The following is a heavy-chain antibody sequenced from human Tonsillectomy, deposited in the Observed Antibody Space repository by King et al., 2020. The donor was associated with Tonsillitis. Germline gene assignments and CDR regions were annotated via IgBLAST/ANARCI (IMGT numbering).Heavy chain of an antibody. CDR1: GFTFDDYA. V-gene: IGHV3-43*02. CDR2: VSGDGGST. Sequence: VQLVESGGGVVQPGGSLRLSCAASGFTFDDYAMHWVRQAPGKGLEWVSLVSGDGGSTYYADSVKGRFTISRDNSKISLYLQMNSLRTEDTALYYCAKDYYGSGTYYNPFDIWGQGTMVTVSS. D-gene: IGHD3-10*01. J-gene: IGHJ3*02. CDR3: AKDYYGSGTYYNPFDI.